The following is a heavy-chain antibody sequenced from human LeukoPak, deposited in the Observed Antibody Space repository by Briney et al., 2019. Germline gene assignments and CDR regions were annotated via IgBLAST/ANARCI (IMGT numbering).Heavy chain of an antibody. CDR2: INPNSGGT. V-gene: IGHV1-2*02. J-gene: IGHJ4*02. CDR1: GYTFTGYY. CDR3: ARIAARPPSDFDY. Sequence: ASVKVSCKASGYTFTGYYMHWVRQAPGQGLEWMGWINPNSGGTNYAQKFQGRVTMTRDTSISTAYMELSRLRSDDTAVYYCARIAARPPSDFDYWGQGTLVTVSS. D-gene: IGHD6-6*01.